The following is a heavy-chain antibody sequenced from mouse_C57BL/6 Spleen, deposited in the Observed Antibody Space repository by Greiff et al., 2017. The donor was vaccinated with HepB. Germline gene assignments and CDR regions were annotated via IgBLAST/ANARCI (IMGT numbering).Heavy chain of an antibody. J-gene: IGHJ1*03. V-gene: IGHV1-22*01. CDR1: GYTFTDYN. CDR3: AKGTTRGYFDV. CDR2: INPNNGGT. Sequence: EVQRVESGPELVKPGASVKMSCKASGYTFTDYNMHWVKQSHGKSLEWIGYINPNNGGTSYNQKFKGKATLTVNKSSSTAYMELRSLTSEDSAVYYCAKGTTRGYFDVWGTGTTVTVSS. D-gene: IGHD1-1*01.